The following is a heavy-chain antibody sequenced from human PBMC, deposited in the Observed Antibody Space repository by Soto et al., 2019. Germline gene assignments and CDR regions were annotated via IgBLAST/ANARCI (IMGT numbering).Heavy chain of an antibody. CDR3: ARSDYYGSGSYRFYYYYYGMDV. D-gene: IGHD3-10*01. V-gene: IGHV5-51*01. CDR2: IYPGDSDT. Sequence: PGESLKISCKASGYTFTNYWLTWLRQVPGKGLEWMAIIYPGDSDTRYSPSFQGLVTISSDRSINTAYLQWSSLKASDTAMYYCARSDYYGSGSYRFYYYYYGMDVWGQGTAVTVSS. CDR1: GYTFTNYW. J-gene: IGHJ6*02.